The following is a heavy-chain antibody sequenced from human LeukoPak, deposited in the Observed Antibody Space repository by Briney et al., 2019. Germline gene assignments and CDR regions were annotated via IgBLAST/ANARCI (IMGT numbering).Heavy chain of an antibody. CDR3: ARQRGDILTGYYMPRGFDY. CDR2: ISSSGSTI. Sequence: GSPRLSCAASGFTFSSYEMTWVRQAPGKGLEWVSYISSSGSTIYYADSVKGRFTISRDNAKNSLYLQMNSLRAEDTAVYYCARQRGDILTGYYMPRGFDYWGQGTLVTVSS. CDR1: GFTFSSYE. V-gene: IGHV3-48*03. J-gene: IGHJ4*02. D-gene: IGHD3-9*01.